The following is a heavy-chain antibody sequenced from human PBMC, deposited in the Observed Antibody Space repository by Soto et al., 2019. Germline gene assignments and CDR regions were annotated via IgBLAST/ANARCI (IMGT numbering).Heavy chain of an antibody. CDR3: ARGGGNYDY. Sequence: GGSLRRSCAACGFTFSSYGMHWVRQAPGKRLEWVAVIWYDGSNKYYAAWVKGRFPISRDNSKNTLYLQMTRMRAQDTAVYYRARGGGNYDYWRQGTLVTVSS. CDR1: GFTFSSYG. D-gene: IGHD3-16*01. V-gene: IGHV3-33*01. J-gene: IGHJ4*02. CDR2: IWYDGSNK.